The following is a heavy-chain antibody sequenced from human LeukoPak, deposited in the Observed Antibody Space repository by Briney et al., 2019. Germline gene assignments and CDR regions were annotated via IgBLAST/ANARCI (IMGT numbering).Heavy chain of an antibody. CDR2: IWYDGSNK. Sequence: GGSLRLSCAASGFTFSSYDMHWVRQAPGKGLEWVAVIWYDGSNKYYADSVKGRFTISRDNSKNTLYLQMNSLRAENTAVYYCARAHGSSWHHYFDYWGQGTLVTVSS. V-gene: IGHV3-33*08. CDR3: ARAHGSSWHHYFDY. CDR1: GFTFSSYD. D-gene: IGHD6-13*01. J-gene: IGHJ4*02.